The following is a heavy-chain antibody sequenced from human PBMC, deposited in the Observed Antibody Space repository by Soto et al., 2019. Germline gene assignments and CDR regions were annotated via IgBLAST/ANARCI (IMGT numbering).Heavy chain of an antibody. D-gene: IGHD3-22*01. CDR3: ARLRLWDYDSSGYYWD. V-gene: IGHV4-39*01. CDR1: GGSISSSSYY. Sequence: SETLSLTCTVSGGSISSSSYYWGWIRQPPGKGLEWIGSIYYSGSTYYNPSLKSRVTISVDTSKNQFSLKLSSVTAADTAVYYCARLRLWDYDSSGYYWDWGQGTLVTVSS. CDR2: IYYSGST. J-gene: IGHJ4*02.